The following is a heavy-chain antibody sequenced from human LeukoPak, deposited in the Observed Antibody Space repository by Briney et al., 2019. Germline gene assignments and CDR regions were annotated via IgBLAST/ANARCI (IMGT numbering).Heavy chain of an antibody. D-gene: IGHD2-2*03. CDR1: NGSMTSDSYY. CDR2: IFYSGKT. Sequence: SETLSLTCTVSNGSMTSDSYYWAWVHQPPGKGLEWIGTIFYSGKTYYSASLKSRVTVSLDTSKKNFSLGLSSVTAADTAVYYCARLWIVATWFDAWGQGALVTVSS. J-gene: IGHJ5*02. CDR3: ARLWIVATWFDA. V-gene: IGHV4-39*02.